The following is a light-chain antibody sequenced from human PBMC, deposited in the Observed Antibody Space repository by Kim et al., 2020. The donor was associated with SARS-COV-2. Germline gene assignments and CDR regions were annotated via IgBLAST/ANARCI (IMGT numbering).Light chain of an antibody. CDR2: SNN. CDR1: SSNIESNT. J-gene: IGLJ3*02. V-gene: IGLV1-44*01. Sequence: GQRVTISCSGSSSNIESNTVNWYQQLPGTAPKLLVYSNNRRPSGVPDRVSGSKSGTSASLAISGLQSEDEADYYCAAWDDSLNGWVFGGGTKLTVL. CDR3: AAWDDSLNGWV.